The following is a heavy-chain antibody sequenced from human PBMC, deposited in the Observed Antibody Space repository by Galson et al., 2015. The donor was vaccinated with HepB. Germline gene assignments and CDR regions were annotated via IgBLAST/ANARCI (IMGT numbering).Heavy chain of an antibody. D-gene: IGHD1-26*01. CDR3: ARDLEGGVGPSGFDY. Sequence: SVKVSCKASGYTFTSYGISWVRQAPGQGLEWMGWISAYNGNTNYAQKLQGRVTMTTDTSTSTAYMELRSLRSDDTAVYYCARDLEGGVGPSGFDYWGQGTLVTVSS. CDR2: ISAYNGNT. CDR1: GYTFTSYG. J-gene: IGHJ4*02. V-gene: IGHV1-18*04.